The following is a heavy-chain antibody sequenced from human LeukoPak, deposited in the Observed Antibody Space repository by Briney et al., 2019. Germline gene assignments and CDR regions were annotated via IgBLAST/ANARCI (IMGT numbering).Heavy chain of an antibody. Sequence: GGSLRLSCEASGFTFSNYSMNWVRQAPGKGLEWVSYIRSSSTTIYYADSVKGRFTISRDNAKNSLYLQMNSLRAEDTAVYYCARPVRDTYYYDSSGYYIDYWGQGTLVTVSS. V-gene: IGHV3-48*01. J-gene: IGHJ4*02. CDR1: GFTFSNYS. D-gene: IGHD3-22*01. CDR3: ARPVRDTYYYDSSGYYIDY. CDR2: IRSSSTTI.